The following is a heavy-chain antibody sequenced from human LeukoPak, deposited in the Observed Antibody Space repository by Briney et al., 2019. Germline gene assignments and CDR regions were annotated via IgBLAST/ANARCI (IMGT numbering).Heavy chain of an antibody. J-gene: IGHJ4*02. CDR2: IYYSRST. Sequence: PSETLSLTCTVSGGSISSCSYYWGWIRQPPGKGLEWIGSIYYSRSTYYNPSLTSRVTISEDTSNNQFSLKLSSVTAADTAVYYCASSAELPKYYFDYWGQGTLVTVSS. CDR1: GGSISSCSYY. D-gene: IGHD1-26*01. CDR3: ASSAELPKYYFDY. V-gene: IGHV4-39*01.